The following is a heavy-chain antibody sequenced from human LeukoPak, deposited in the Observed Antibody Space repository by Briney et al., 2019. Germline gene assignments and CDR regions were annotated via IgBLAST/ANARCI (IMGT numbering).Heavy chain of an antibody. CDR1: GFTFSSYA. CDR2: ISGSGGST. V-gene: IGHV3-23*01. J-gene: IGHJ4*02. Sequence: GGSLRLSCAASGFTFSSYAMSWVRQAPGKGLEWVAAISGSGGSTYYADSVKGRFTISRDNSKNTLYLQMNSLRAEDTALYYCATSARTYIGSSLDYWGQGTLVTVSS. D-gene: IGHD2-15*01. CDR3: ATSARTYIGSSLDY.